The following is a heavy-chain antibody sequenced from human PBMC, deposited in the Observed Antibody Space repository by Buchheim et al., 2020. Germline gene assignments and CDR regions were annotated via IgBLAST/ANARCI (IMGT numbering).Heavy chain of an antibody. V-gene: IGHV3-30*04. J-gene: IGHJ4*02. CDR3: AGDVTGDGDY. CDR1: GFTFSSYA. Sequence: QVQLVESGGGVVQPGRSLRLSCAASGFTFSSYAMHWVRQAPGKGLEWVAVISYDGSNKYYADSVKGRFTTSRDNSKNTQYLQMDSLRAEDTAVYYCAGDVTGDGDYWGQGTL. D-gene: IGHD7-27*01. CDR2: ISYDGSNK.